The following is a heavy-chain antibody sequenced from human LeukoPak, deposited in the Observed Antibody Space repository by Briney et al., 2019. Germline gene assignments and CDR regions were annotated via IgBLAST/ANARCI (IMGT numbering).Heavy chain of an antibody. CDR2: IYYSVTT. D-gene: IGHD5-12*01. CDR1: GGSISSYY. CDR3: ASSGYYGRWFGP. Sequence: ETLSLTCTVSGGSISSYYWSWIRQPPGKGLEWIWYIYYSVTTSYNPSLKSGVTISVDMSKNQFSLKLSSVTAADTAVYYCASSGYYGRWFGPWGQGTRVTVSS. J-gene: IGHJ5*02. V-gene: IGHV4-59*08.